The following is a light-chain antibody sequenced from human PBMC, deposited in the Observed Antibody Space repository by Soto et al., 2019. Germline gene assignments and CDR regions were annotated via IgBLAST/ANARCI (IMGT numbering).Light chain of an antibody. Sequence: QSALTQPASVSGSPGQSITISCTGTSSDVGGYNYVSWYQQHPGKAPKLMIYDVTNGPSGVSNRFSGSKSGNTASLTISGRQAEAEADYYCSSYTSSSTPLVFGGGTKLTVL. J-gene: IGLJ3*02. CDR2: DVT. V-gene: IGLV2-14*01. CDR3: SSYTSSSTPLV. CDR1: SSDVGGYNY.